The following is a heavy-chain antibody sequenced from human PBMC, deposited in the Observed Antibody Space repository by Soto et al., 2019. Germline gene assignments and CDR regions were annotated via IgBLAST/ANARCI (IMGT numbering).Heavy chain of an antibody. Sequence: SETLSLTCTVSGGSISSYYWSWIRQPPGKGLEWIGYIYYSGSTNYNPSLKIRVTISVDTSKNQFSQKLSSVTAADTAVYCWARREGYSSSWYDYWGQGTLVTVSS. CDR3: ARREGYSSSWYDY. J-gene: IGHJ4*02. CDR2: IYYSGST. V-gene: IGHV4-59*01. CDR1: GGSISSYY. D-gene: IGHD6-13*01.